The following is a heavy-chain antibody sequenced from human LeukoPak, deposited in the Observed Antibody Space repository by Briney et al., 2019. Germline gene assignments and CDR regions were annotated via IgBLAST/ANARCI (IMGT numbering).Heavy chain of an antibody. CDR2: ISSSGSTI. J-gene: IGHJ4*02. Sequence: GGSLRLSCAASGFTFSSYEMNWVRQAPGKGLEWVSYISSSGSTIYYADSVKGRFTISRDNAKNSLYLQMNSLRAEDTAVYYCARDDTVIHFAYWRQGTLVTVSS. CDR3: ARDDTVIHFAY. V-gene: IGHV3-48*03. CDR1: GFTFSSYE. D-gene: IGHD3-16*02.